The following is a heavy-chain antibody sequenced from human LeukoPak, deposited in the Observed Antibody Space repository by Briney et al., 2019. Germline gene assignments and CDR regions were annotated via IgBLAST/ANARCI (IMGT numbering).Heavy chain of an antibody. CDR1: GFTFSSYG. D-gene: IGHD6-19*01. Sequence: GGSLRLSCAASGFTFSSYGMHWVRQAPGKGLEWVAVISYDGSNKYYADSVKGRFTISRDNSKNTLYLQMNSLRAEDTAVYYCAKVPVAVAAVSFYFDYWGQGTLVTVSS. V-gene: IGHV3-30*18. J-gene: IGHJ4*02. CDR2: ISYDGSNK. CDR3: AKVPVAVAAVSFYFDY.